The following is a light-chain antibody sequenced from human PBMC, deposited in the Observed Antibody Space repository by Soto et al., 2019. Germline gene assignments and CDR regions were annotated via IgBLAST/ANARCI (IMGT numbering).Light chain of an antibody. J-gene: IGKJ5*01. CDR3: QQRSNWPIT. CDR1: RSVSNC. V-gene: IGKV3-11*01. CDR2: DAS. Sequence: EIVLTQSPATLSLSPGESATLSCRASRSVSNCLAWYQQKPCQAPRLLIYDASSRPTDIPARFSGSGSGTDFTLTITSLDPEPFAPYSCQQRSNWPITCGQGTRPEIQ.